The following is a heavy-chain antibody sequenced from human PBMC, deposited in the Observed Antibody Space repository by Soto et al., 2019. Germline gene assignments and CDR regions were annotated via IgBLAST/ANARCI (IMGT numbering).Heavy chain of an antibody. D-gene: IGHD3-22*01. CDR3: ARVFYSSSWKSYYYDSSGFLDY. Sequence: GPSVKVSCKASGYTFTSYGISWVRQAPGQGLEWMGWISAYNGNTNYAQKLQGRVTMTTDTSTSTAYMELRSLRSDDTAVYYCARVFYSSSWKSYYYDSSGFLDYWGQGTLVTVSS. V-gene: IGHV1-18*01. CDR2: ISAYNGNT. J-gene: IGHJ4*02. CDR1: GYTFTSYG.